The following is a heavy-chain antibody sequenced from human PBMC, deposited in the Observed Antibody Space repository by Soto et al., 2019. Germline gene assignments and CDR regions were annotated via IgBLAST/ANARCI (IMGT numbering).Heavy chain of an antibody. J-gene: IGHJ6*02. V-gene: IGHV4-59*08. Sequence: SETLSLTCTVSGVSINSYYWSWIRQSPGKRMEWIGYVHHSWGSSYNPSLQSRVAISLDTSKSQFSLKVTSVTATDTAVYYCARQGFGPLHGLVDVWGQGTTVTVSS. CDR3: ARQGFGPLHGLVDV. CDR1: GVSINSYY. CDR2: VHHSWGS. D-gene: IGHD3-10*01.